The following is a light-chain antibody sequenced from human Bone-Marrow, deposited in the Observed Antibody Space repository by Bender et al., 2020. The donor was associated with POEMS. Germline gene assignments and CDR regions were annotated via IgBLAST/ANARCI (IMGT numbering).Light chain of an antibody. V-gene: IGLV2-11*01. CDR3: CSYAGSYTYV. CDR1: SSDIGIYDH. J-gene: IGLJ1*01. CDR2: EVT. Sequence: QSALTQPASVSGSPGQSITISCTGTSSDIGIYDHVSWYQQHPGKAPKLMIYEVTKRPSGVPDRFSGSRSGNTASLTVSGLQADDEADYYCCSYAGSYTYVFGTVTEVTVL.